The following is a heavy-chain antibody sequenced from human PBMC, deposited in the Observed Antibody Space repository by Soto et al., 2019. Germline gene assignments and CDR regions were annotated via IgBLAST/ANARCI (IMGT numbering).Heavy chain of an antibody. Sequence: SQTLSLTCAISVDSVSSNSAAWNWIRQSPSRGLEWLGRTYYRSKWYNDYAVSVKSRITINPDTSKNQFSLQLNSVTPEDTAVYYCARDYYDSSGYYYRAFDIWGQGTMVTVSS. J-gene: IGHJ3*02. CDR1: VDSVSSNSAA. CDR3: ARDYYDSSGYYYRAFDI. D-gene: IGHD3-22*01. V-gene: IGHV6-1*01. CDR2: TYYRSKWYN.